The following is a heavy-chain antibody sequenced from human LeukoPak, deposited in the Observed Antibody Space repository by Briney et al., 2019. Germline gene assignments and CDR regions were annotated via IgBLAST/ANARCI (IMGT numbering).Heavy chain of an antibody. CDR3: ARERSKSLDYDFWSGYNL. CDR2: IKQDGSEK. CDR1: GFTFSSYW. D-gene: IGHD3-3*01. J-gene: IGHJ5*02. V-gene: IGHV3-7*01. Sequence: GGSLRLSCAASGFTFSSYWMSWVRQAPGEGLEWVANIKQDGSEKYYVDSVKGRFTISRDNAKNSLYLQMNSLRAEDTAVYYCARERSKSLDYDFWSGYNLWGQGTLVTVSS.